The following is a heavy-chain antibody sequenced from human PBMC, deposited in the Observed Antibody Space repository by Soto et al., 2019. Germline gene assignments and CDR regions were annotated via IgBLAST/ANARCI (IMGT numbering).Heavy chain of an antibody. V-gene: IGHV5-51*04. CDR3: AVYSSSSGRHFDY. Sequence: GESLKISCKSSGYIFSKYWIGWVRHMPGQGLECMGIIYPGDSDTRYSPSFQGQVTISADKPITTAYLQWRSLKASDTAIYYFAVYSSSSGRHFDYWGQGTMVTVSS. J-gene: IGHJ4*02. D-gene: IGHD6-6*01. CDR2: IYPGDSDT. CDR1: GYIFSKYW.